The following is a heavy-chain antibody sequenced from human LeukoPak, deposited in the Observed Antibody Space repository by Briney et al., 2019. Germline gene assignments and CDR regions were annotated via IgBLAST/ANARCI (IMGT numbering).Heavy chain of an antibody. CDR1: GFTFSSKD. D-gene: IGHD3-3*01. Sequence: GGSLRLSCAASGFTFSSKDMSWVRQAPGKGLEWVSGIYSGGSTYYADSVKGRFTISRDNSKNTLYLQMNSLRAEDTAVYYCARLPMKPPTLTYYDFWARYYYGMDVWGQGTTVTVSS. V-gene: IGHV3-66*04. CDR3: ARLPMKPPTLTYYDFWARYYYGMDV. CDR2: IYSGGST. J-gene: IGHJ6*02.